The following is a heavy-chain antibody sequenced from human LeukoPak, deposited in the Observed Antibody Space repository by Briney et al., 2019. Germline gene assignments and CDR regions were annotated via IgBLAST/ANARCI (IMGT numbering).Heavy chain of an antibody. D-gene: IGHD6-13*01. V-gene: IGHV4-59*01. CDR2: IYYSGTT. CDR1: GGSISSYY. J-gene: IGHJ4*02. Sequence: SSETLSLTCTVSGGSISSYYWSWIRQPPGKGLDWIGYIYYSGTTNYNPSLKSRVTMSVDTSKNQFSLKLSSVTAADTAVYYCARGVYIAAAQYGYWGQGTLVTVSS. CDR3: ARGVYIAAAQYGY.